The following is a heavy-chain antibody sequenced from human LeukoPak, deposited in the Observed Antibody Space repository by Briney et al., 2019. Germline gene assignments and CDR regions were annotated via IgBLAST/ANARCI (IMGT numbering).Heavy chain of an antibody. V-gene: IGHV3-23*01. Sequence: GGSLRLSCAASGFTFSNYAMSWVRQAPGRGLEWVSAISGSGGSTYYADSVKGRFTISRDNSKNTLYLQMNSLRAEDTAVYYCAKRVFGSSFDPWGQGTLVTVSS. CDR3: AKRVFGSSFDP. D-gene: IGHD3-16*01. CDR1: GFTFSNYA. CDR2: ISGSGGST. J-gene: IGHJ5*02.